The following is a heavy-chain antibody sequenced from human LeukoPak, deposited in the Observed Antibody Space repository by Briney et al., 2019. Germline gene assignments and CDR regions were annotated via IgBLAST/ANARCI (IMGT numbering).Heavy chain of an antibody. Sequence: GESLKISCKGSGSSFTSYWIGWVRPMPGKGLEWMGIIYLGDSDTRYSPSFQGQVTISADKSISTAYLQCSSLKASDTAMYYCARAPFDWTHFDYWGQGTLVTVSS. D-gene: IGHD3-9*01. CDR1: GSSFTSYW. CDR3: ARAPFDWTHFDY. CDR2: IYLGDSDT. V-gene: IGHV5-51*01. J-gene: IGHJ4*02.